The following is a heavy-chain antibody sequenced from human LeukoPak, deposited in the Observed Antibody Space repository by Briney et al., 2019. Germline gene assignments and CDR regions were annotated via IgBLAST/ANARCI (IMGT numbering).Heavy chain of an antibody. CDR2: ITYDGHYK. CDR3: ARDLSPVVRASPMGY. D-gene: IGHD3-10*01. J-gene: IGHJ4*02. V-gene: IGHV3-30*03. Sequence: GGSLRLSCAASGFTFTSYGMHWVRQAPGKGLEWVALITYDGHYKYYSDSVKGRFTISSDTSKNTLYLQMNSLRAEDTAVYYCARDLSPVVRASPMGYWGQGTPVTVSS. CDR1: GFTFTSYG.